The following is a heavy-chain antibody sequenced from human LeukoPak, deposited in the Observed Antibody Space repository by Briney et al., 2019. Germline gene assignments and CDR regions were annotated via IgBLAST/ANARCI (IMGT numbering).Heavy chain of an antibody. CDR3: ARETSARGVSTH. CDR2: IGYRSSPI. V-gene: IGHV3-48*01. Sequence: PGGSLRLSCAASGFTLTTYSMNWLRQAPGKGLEWVSYIGYRSSPIHYADSVKGRFTISRDSAKNSLYLQMNSLRAEDTAFYYCARETSARGVSTHWGQGTLVTVSS. D-gene: IGHD3-10*01. CDR1: GFTLTTYS. J-gene: IGHJ4*02.